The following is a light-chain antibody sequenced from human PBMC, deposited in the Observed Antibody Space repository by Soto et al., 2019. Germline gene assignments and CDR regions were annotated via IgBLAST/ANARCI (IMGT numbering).Light chain of an antibody. J-gene: IGKJ2*01. Sequence: DIQMTQSPSSLSASVGDRVTITCRASQSISSSLNCYQQKPGKAPKLLIYAASSVQSGVPSRFSGSGSGTDFTLTISSLQPEDFATYYCQQSYNTPLTFGQGTKLEIK. CDR3: QQSYNTPLT. CDR1: QSISSS. V-gene: IGKV1-39*01. CDR2: AAS.